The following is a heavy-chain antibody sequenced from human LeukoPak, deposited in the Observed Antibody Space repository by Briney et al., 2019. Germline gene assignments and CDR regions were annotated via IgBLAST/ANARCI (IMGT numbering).Heavy chain of an antibody. Sequence: SETLSLTCTVSGGSISSSSYYWGWIRQPPGKGLEWIGSIYYSGSTYYNPSLKSRVTISVDTSKNQFSLKLSSVTAADTAVYYCARVGGLAMIDRGSDYYYYYGMDVWGQGTTVTVSS. CDR3: ARVGGLAMIDRGSDYYYYYGMDV. CDR2: IYYSGST. CDR1: GGSISSSSYY. J-gene: IGHJ6*02. V-gene: IGHV4-39*07. D-gene: IGHD5-12*01.